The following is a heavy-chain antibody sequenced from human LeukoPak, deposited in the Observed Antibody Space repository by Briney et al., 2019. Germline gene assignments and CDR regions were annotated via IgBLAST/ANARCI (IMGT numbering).Heavy chain of an antibody. Sequence: SGGSLRLSCAASGFTFSNYAMSWVRQAPGKGLEWVSAISGSASSTYYADSVKGRFTISRDNSKNTLYLQMNSLRAEDTAVYYCAKDPEDYYGSGVFDYWGQGTLVTVSS. V-gene: IGHV3-23*01. CDR3: AKDPEDYYGSGVFDY. CDR1: GFTFSNYA. CDR2: ISGSASST. J-gene: IGHJ4*02. D-gene: IGHD3-10*01.